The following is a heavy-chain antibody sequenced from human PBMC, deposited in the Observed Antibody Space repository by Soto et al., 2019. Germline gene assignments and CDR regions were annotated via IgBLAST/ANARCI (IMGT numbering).Heavy chain of an antibody. J-gene: IGHJ4*02. CDR2: IYWDDDK. D-gene: IGHD2-2*01. Sequence: SGPTLVNPTQTLTLTCTFSGFSLSTTGVGVGWIRQPPGKALEWLAIIYWDDDKRYSPSLKSRLTITKDTSNNQVVLTMTSMDPVDTATYYCARESRRFFDCWGQGTLVTVSS. CDR3: ARESRRFFDC. V-gene: IGHV2-5*02. CDR1: GFSLSTTGVG.